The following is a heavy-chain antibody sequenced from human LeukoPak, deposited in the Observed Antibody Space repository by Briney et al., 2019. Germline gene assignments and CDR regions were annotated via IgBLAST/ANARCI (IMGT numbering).Heavy chain of an antibody. D-gene: IGHD5-24*01. Sequence: PSETLSLTCTVSGGSISSGSYYWSWIRHPAGKGLEWIGRIYTSGSTNYNPSLKSRVTISVDTSKNQFSLKLSSVTAADTAVYYCARDRRWLQHNNWFDPWGQGTLVTVSS. V-gene: IGHV4-61*02. CDR3: ARDRRWLQHNNWFDP. CDR2: IYTSGST. J-gene: IGHJ5*02. CDR1: GGSISSGSYY.